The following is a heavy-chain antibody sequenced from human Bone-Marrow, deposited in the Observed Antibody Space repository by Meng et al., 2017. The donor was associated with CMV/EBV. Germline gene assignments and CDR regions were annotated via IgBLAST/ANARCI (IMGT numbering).Heavy chain of an antibody. V-gene: IGHV3-21*01. CDR3: ARDNGRLAKILTYYYYYGMDV. CDR2: ISSSSSYI. CDR1: GFTFSSYS. J-gene: IGHJ6*02. Sequence: GESLKISCAASGFTFSSYSMNWVRQAPGKGLEWVSSISSSSSYIYYADSVKGRFTISRDNAKNSLYLQMNSLRAEDTAVYYCARDNGRLAKILTYYYYYGMDVWGQGTTVTVSS. D-gene: IGHD2-8*01.